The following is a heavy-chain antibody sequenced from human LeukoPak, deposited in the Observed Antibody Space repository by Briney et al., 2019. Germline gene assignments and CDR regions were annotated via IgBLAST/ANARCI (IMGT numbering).Heavy chain of an antibody. CDR3: ARSGTIQLPSEKGGTTYIYYYYYYMDV. Sequence: SVKVSCKASGGTFSSYAISWVRQAPGQGLEWMGGIIPIFGTANYAQKFQGRVTITADESTSTAYMELSSLRSEDTAVYYCARSGTIQLPSEKGGTTYIYYYYYYMDVWGKGTTVTVSS. D-gene: IGHD1/OR15-1a*01. CDR1: GGTFSSYA. CDR2: IIPIFGTA. J-gene: IGHJ6*03. V-gene: IGHV1-69*13.